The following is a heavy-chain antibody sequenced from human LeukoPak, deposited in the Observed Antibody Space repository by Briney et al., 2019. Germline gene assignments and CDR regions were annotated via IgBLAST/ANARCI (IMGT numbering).Heavy chain of an antibody. D-gene: IGHD3-22*01. J-gene: IGHJ4*02. V-gene: IGHV4-59*01. CDR2: IYDSGNT. Sequence: SATLSLTCIVSGGSISSYYWSWIRQPPGKGLEWIGNIYDSGNTKYNPSLKSRVTISVDTSKNQFSLKLTSVTAADTAVYYCARDSSGYYGFFDYWGQGTLVTVSS. CDR1: GGSISSYY. CDR3: ARDSSGYYGFFDY.